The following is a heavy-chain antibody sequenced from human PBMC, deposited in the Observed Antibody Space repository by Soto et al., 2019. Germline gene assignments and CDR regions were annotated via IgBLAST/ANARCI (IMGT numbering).Heavy chain of an antibody. D-gene: IGHD4-17*01. CDR2: SSTYNGNT. CDR3: ERRLYGDYDY. Sequence: QAQLVQSGAEVKEPGASVKVSCKASGYSFTTSGITWVRQAPGQVLEWMGWSSTYNGNTNYAQKLQDRVTLTTDTSTSTAYMELRSLRSDDTAVYYCERRLYGDYDYWGQGTLVTVSS. CDR1: GYSFTTSG. V-gene: IGHV1-18*01. J-gene: IGHJ4*02.